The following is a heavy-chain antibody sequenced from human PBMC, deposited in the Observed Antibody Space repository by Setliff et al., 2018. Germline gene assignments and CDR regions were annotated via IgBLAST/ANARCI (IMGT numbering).Heavy chain of an antibody. CDR1: GFTFSRAY. Sequence: GGSLRLSCAASGFTFSRAYMNWVRQAPGMGLEWVTNINKDGSERNYVDSVKGRFTISRDDSKKTLYLQMNSLKTEDTAVYYCTSLSVLVKSDSWGQGTLVTVSS. CDR2: INKDGSER. V-gene: IGHV3-7*03. D-gene: IGHD3-9*01. CDR3: TSLSVLVKSDS. J-gene: IGHJ5*02.